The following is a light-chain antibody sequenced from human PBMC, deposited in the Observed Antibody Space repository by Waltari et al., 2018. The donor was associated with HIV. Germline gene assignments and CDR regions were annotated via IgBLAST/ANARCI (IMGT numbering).Light chain of an antibody. V-gene: IGKV2-28*01. Sequence: DIVMTQSQLSLPVTPGEPASISCRSSESLLNSNGFNYLDRYLQKPGQSPQLLIYLGSNRASGVPDRFSGSGSGTDFTLKISRVEAEDVGVYYCMQALQTPLITFGQGTRLEIK. CDR3: MQALQTPLIT. CDR1: ESLLNSNGFNY. CDR2: LGS. J-gene: IGKJ5*01.